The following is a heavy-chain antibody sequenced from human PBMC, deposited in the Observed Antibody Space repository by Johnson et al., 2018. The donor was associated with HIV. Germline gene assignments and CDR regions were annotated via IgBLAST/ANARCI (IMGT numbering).Heavy chain of an antibody. J-gene: IGHJ3*02. CDR1: GFTFSSYW. V-gene: IGHV3-7*02. Sequence: VQLVESGGGLVQPGGSLRLSCAASGFTFSSYWMSWVRQAPGKGLELVANIKQDGSEKYYVDSVKGRFTISRDNAKNSLYLQMNSLRAEDTALYYCARGGRAKDAFDIWGQGTMVTVSS. CDR3: ARGGRAKDAFDI. D-gene: IGHD3-16*01. CDR2: IKQDGSEK.